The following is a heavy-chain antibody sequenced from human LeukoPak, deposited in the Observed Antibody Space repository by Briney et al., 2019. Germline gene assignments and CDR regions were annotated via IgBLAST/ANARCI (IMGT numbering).Heavy chain of an antibody. V-gene: IGHV4-59*01. CDR1: GGSISSYY. J-gene: IGHJ3*02. CDR3: ARGELGIEDAFDI. CDR2: IYYSGST. Sequence: SETLSLTCTVSGGSISSYYWSWIRQPPGKGLEWIGYIYYSGSTNYNPSLKSRITISVDTSKNQFSLKLSSVTAADTAVYYCARGELGIEDAFDIWGQGTMVTVSS. D-gene: IGHD7-27*01.